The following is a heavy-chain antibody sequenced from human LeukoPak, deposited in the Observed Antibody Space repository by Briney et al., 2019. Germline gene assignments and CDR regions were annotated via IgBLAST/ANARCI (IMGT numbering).Heavy chain of an antibody. D-gene: IGHD4-17*01. CDR2: ISGDGGST. CDR3: AKDIDYGDYGSCFDY. Sequence: GGSLRLSCAASGFTFDDYAMHWVRQAPGKGLEWVSLISGDGGSTYYADSVKGRLTISRDNSKNSLYLQMNSLRTEDTALYYCAKDIDYGDYGSCFDYWGQGTLVTVSS. J-gene: IGHJ4*02. V-gene: IGHV3-43*02. CDR1: GFTFDDYA.